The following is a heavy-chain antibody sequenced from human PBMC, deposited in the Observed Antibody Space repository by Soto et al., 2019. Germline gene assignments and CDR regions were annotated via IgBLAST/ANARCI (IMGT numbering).Heavy chain of an antibody. CDR2: INAGYGNT. CDR1: GYTFSSYA. V-gene: IGHV1-3*01. Sequence: QVHLVQSGAEVRKPGASVKVSCKASGYTFSSYAMHWVRQAPGQRLEWMGWINAGYGNTKSSQKLQDRVTISPDTSASTAYMALTSLRSEDTAVYYCARDTGDGTFDFWGQGTLVTVSS. J-gene: IGHJ4*02. CDR3: ARDTGDGTFDF. D-gene: IGHD7-27*01.